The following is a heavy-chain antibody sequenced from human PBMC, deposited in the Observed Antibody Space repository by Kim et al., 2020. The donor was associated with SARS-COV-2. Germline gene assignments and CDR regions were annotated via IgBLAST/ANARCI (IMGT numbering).Heavy chain of an antibody. D-gene: IGHD4-17*01. CDR2: ISAYNGNT. V-gene: IGHV1-18*04. Sequence: ASVKVSCKASGYTFTSYGSSWVRQAPRQGLEWMGWISAYNGNTNKAQKLQGRVTMTTDTATSTAYMELRSLRSDDTAVYYCARATRVTTLDYWGQGTLVTVSS. CDR3: ARATRVTTLDY. J-gene: IGHJ4*02. CDR1: GYTFTSYG.